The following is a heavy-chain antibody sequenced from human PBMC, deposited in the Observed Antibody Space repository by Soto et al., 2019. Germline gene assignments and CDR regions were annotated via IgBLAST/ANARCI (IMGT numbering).Heavy chain of an antibody. V-gene: IGHV1-46*01. Sequence: ALLNGYCKTSGYTMTIYHIHWVRKTKGHGLECMGIINPSGGSTSYEQKFQGRVTMTRDTSTSTVYMELSSLRSEDTALYYCARDRGLERGMDVWGQATTVT. J-gene: IGHJ6*01. CDR3: ARDRGLERGMDV. CDR2: INPSGGST. CDR1: GYTMTIYH. D-gene: IGHD1-1*01.